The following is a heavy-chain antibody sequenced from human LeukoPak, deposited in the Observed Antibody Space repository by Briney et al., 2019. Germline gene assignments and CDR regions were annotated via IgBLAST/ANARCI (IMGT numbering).Heavy chain of an antibody. CDR1: GGSISSGSYY. J-gene: IGHJ5*02. CDR3: ARDVPSGSIAGDWFDP. D-gene: IGHD6-6*01. V-gene: IGHV4-61*02. CDR2: IYTSGST. Sequence: SQTLSLTCTVSGGSISSGSYYWSWIRQPAGKGLEWIGRIYTSGSTNYNPSLKSRVTISVDTSKNQFSLKLSAVTAANTAVYYGARDVPSGSIAGDWFDPWGQGTPVTVSS.